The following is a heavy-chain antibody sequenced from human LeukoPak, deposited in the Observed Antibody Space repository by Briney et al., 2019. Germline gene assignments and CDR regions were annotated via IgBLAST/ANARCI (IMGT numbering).Heavy chain of an antibody. J-gene: IGHJ4*02. V-gene: IGHV3-11*05. CDR1: GFTFSDYC. Sequence: KPGGSLRLSCAASGFTFSDYCMSWIRQAPGKGLEGVSYISSSSSYTNYADSVKGRFTISRDNAKNSLYLQMNSLRAEDTAVYYCAREDLSVAGHDYWGQGTLVTVSS. CDR3: AREDLSVAGHDY. D-gene: IGHD4-23*01. CDR2: ISSSSSYT.